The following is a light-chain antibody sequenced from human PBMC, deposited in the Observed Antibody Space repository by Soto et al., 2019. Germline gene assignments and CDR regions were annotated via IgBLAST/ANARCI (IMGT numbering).Light chain of an antibody. CDR2: DAS. CDR3: QERKYWPPLT. J-gene: IGKJ5*01. V-gene: IGKV3-11*01. Sequence: ETVLTQSPATLSLSPGETATLSCRASQSVDIYVAWYQQKPGQAPRLLIWDASNRATVIPARFSGSGSGTDFTLPISSLEPEVFAVYYCQERKYWPPLTFGQGTRLEI. CDR1: QSVDIY.